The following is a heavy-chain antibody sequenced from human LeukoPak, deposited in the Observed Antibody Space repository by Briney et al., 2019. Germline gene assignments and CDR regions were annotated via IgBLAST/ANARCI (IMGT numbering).Heavy chain of an antibody. CDR1: GYTFTSYA. Sequence: ASVKVSCKASGYTFTSYAMNWVRQAPGQGLEWMGWINTNTGNPTYAQGFTGRFVFSLDTSVGTAYLQISSLKAEDAAVYYCTSEGMTTVTTFAFDIWGQGTMVTVSS. V-gene: IGHV7-4-1*02. CDR3: TSEGMTTVTTFAFDI. D-gene: IGHD4-17*01. J-gene: IGHJ3*02. CDR2: INTNTGNP.